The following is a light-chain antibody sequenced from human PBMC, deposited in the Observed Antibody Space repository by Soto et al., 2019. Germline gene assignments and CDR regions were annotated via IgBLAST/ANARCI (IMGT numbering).Light chain of an antibody. V-gene: IGLV2-14*01. CDR3: SSYTASSNYV. CDR1: SSDLAIYNY. Sequence: QSVLTQPASVSGSPGQSITISCTGTSSDLAIYNYVSWYQQQPGKAPKLMSYQVTNRPSGVSNRFSGSRSGNTASLTISGLQAEDEADYYCSSYTASSNYVFGTGTKVTVL. CDR2: QVT. J-gene: IGLJ1*01.